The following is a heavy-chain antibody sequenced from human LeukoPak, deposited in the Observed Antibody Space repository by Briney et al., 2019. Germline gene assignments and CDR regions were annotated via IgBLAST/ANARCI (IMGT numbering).Heavy chain of an antibody. V-gene: IGHV3-23*01. Sequence: PGRSLRLSCAASGFTFSSYAMSWVRQAPGKGLEWVSAISGSGSSTYYADSVKGRFTISRDNSKNTLYLQMNSLRAEDTAVYYCAKDKGWGHSAYDCYGMDVWGQGTTVTVSS. CDR3: AKDKGWGHSAYDCYGMDV. D-gene: IGHD1-26*01. CDR2: ISGSGSST. J-gene: IGHJ6*02. CDR1: GFTFSSYA.